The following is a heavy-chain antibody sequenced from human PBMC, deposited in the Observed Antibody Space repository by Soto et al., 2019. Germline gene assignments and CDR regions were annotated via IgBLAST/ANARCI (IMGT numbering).Heavy chain of an antibody. J-gene: IGHJ4*02. V-gene: IGHV2-5*01. CDR3: AHYDSSGYFSHFDS. D-gene: IGHD3-22*01. Sequence: QIALQESGPTVVKPTQTLTLTCTFSGFSLTTTGVGVGWIRHAPGKALEWLAMVYWNDERRYSPSLKSRLTITQDTSKNKVVLTMTYMDPVDTATYFCAHYDSSGYFSHFDSWGQGTLVTVSS. CDR2: VYWNDER. CDR1: GFSLTTTGVG.